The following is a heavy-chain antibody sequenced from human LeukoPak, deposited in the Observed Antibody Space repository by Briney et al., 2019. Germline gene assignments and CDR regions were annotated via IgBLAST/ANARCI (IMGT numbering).Heavy chain of an antibody. D-gene: IGHD6-6*01. Sequence: GGSLRLSCTASGFTFGDYAMSWFRQAPGKGLEWVGFIRSKAYGGTTEYAASVKGRFTISRDDSKSIAYLQMNSLKTEDTAVYYCTREGEQLVPDYWGRGTLVTVSS. V-gene: IGHV3-49*03. CDR1: GFTFGDYA. CDR2: IRSKAYGGTT. CDR3: TREGEQLVPDY. J-gene: IGHJ4*02.